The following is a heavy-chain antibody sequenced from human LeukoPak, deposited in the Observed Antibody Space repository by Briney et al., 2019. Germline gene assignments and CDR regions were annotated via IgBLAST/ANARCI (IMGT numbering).Heavy chain of an antibody. J-gene: IGHJ4*02. Sequence: GGSLRLSCAASGFTFSSYSMNWVRQAPGKGLEWVSSISSSSSYIYYADSVKGRFTISRDNAKNSLYLQMNSLRAEDTAVYYCSVGRYYYGSGSYYKRAFDYWGQGTLVTVSS. D-gene: IGHD3-10*01. CDR3: SVGRYYYGSGSYYKRAFDY. CDR1: GFTFSSYS. V-gene: IGHV3-21*01. CDR2: ISSSSSYI.